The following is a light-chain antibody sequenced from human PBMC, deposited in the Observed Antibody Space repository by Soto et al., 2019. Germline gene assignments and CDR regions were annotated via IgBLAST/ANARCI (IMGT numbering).Light chain of an antibody. V-gene: IGKV3-20*01. J-gene: IGKJ5*01. CDR3: QQYATSPIT. Sequence: EVALTQSPATLSVSPGERATLSCRAGQTIYSNVAWFQQKSGQAPRLVIYGASSRAAGIPDRLSGSGSETDFTLTISRLEPEDFAVYYCQQYATSPITFGQGTRLEIK. CDR2: GAS. CDR1: QTIYSN.